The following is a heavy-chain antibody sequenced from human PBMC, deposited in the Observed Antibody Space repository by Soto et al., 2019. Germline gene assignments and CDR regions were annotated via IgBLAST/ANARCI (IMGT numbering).Heavy chain of an antibody. CDR3: ARAACSSTSCYNYYASGMDV. CDR2: IHAGNGNT. CDR1: GYTFTTYS. D-gene: IGHD2-2*01. J-gene: IGHJ6*02. Sequence: QVQLVQSGPEMKKPGASVKLSCKASGYTFTTYSMHWVRQAPGQRLEWMGWIHAGNGNTEHSQKFQGRVTITRDTSASTGYLELGSLRSEDTAVYYCARAACSSTSCYNYYASGMDVWGQGTAVTVS. V-gene: IGHV1-3*01.